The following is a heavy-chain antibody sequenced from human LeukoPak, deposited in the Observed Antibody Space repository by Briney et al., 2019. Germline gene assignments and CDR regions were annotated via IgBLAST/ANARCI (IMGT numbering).Heavy chain of an antibody. CDR3: ASLDTAHPSGVH. J-gene: IGHJ4*02. D-gene: IGHD5-18*01. Sequence: EGSLRLSCEASTFTFTPGWMSWVRQAPGKGLEWVAMMKRDGSERHYVHSVRGRFTISRDNAKNSLYLQMDSLRDEDTAVYYYASLDTAHPSGVHWGQGTLVTVSS. V-gene: IGHV3-7*01. CDR1: TFTFTPGW. CDR2: MKRDGSER.